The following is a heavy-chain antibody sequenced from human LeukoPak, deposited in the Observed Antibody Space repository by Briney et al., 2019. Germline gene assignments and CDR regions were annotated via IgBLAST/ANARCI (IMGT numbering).Heavy chain of an antibody. CDR2: IWYDGRNK. CDR3: ARDGYCSSTSCRYYFDY. D-gene: IGHD2-2*03. J-gene: IGHJ4*02. V-gene: IGHV3-33*07. Sequence: GGSLRLSCAASGFTFSKYGMNWVRQAPGKGLEWVAVIWYDGRNKYYADSVKGRFTISRDNSKSTLDLQMNSLRAEDTAVYYCARDGYCSSTSCRYYFDYWGQGTLVTVSS. CDR1: GFTFSKYG.